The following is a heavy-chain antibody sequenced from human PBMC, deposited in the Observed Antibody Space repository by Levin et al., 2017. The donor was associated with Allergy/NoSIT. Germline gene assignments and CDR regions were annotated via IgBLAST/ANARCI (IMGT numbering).Heavy chain of an antibody. CDR1: GYTLTELS. D-gene: IGHD1-7*01. CDR2: FDPEDGET. CDR3: ATGTITGTTSNGPDLDY. V-gene: IGHV1-24*01. Sequence: ASVKVSCKVSGYTLTELSMHWVRQAPGKGLEWMGGFDPEDGETIYAQKFQGRVTMTEDTSTDTAYMELSSLRSEDTAVYYCATGTITGTTSNGPDLDYWGQGTLVTVSS. J-gene: IGHJ4*02.